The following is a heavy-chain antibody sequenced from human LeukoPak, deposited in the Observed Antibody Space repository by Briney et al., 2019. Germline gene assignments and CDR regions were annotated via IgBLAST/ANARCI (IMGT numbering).Heavy chain of an antibody. CDR3: ARRLYCSGGSCPIPYYYYYMDV. Sequence: PSETLSLTCTVSGGSISSYYWSWIRQPPGKGLEWIGYIYYSGSTNYNPSLKSRVTISVDTSKNQFSLKLSSVTAADTAAYYCARRLYCSGGSCPIPYYYYYMDVWGKGTTVTVSS. J-gene: IGHJ6*03. V-gene: IGHV4-59*01. CDR1: GGSISSYY. D-gene: IGHD2-15*01. CDR2: IYYSGST.